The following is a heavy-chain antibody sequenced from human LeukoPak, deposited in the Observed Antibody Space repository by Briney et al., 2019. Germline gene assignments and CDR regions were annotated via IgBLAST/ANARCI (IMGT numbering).Heavy chain of an antibody. Sequence: GGSLRLSCAASGFTFSSYGMHWVRQAPGKGLEWVAVISYDGSNKYYADSVKGRFTISRDNPKNTLYLQMNSLRAEDTAVYYCAKDTAGLRLFYYGMDVWGQGTTVTVSS. CDR3: AKDTAGLRLFYYGMDV. V-gene: IGHV3-30*18. D-gene: IGHD5-12*01. CDR1: GFTFSSYG. CDR2: ISYDGSNK. J-gene: IGHJ6*02.